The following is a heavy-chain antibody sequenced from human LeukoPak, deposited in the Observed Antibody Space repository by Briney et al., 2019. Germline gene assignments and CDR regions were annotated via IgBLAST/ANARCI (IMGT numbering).Heavy chain of an antibody. J-gene: IGHJ5*02. CDR2: ISSSSSYI. Sequence: GGSLRLSCAASGFTFSSYSMNWVRQAPGKGLEWVSSISSSSSYIYYADSVKGRFTISRDNAKNSLYLQMNSLRAEDTAVYYCARVVSVFLYKGWFDPWGQGTLVTVSS. CDR1: GFTFSSYS. CDR3: ARVVSVFLYKGWFDP. V-gene: IGHV3-21*01. D-gene: IGHD1-1*01.